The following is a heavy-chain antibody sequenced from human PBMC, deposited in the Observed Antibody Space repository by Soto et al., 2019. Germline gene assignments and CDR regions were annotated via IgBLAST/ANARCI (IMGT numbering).Heavy chain of an antibody. D-gene: IGHD3-3*01. CDR2: IYPGDSDT. J-gene: IGHJ6*02. CDR3: ARHEPSTILGVVLTAGLDV. V-gene: IGHV5-51*01. CDR1: GYTFSDYW. Sequence: PGASPKISFTASGYTFSDYWMAWVRQMPGRVREWMGVIYPGDSDTRYSPSFEGQVTISADKSSNTAYVQWDRLKSSDTAMYFCARHEPSTILGVVLTAGLDVWGRGTTVTVSS.